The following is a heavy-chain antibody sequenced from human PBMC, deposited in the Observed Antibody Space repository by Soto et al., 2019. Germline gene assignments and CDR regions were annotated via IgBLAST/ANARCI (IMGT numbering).Heavy chain of an antibody. J-gene: IGHJ4*02. Sequence: ASVKVSCKVSGYTLTELSMHWVRQAPGKGLEWMGGFDPEDGETIYAQKFQGRVTMTEDTSTDTAYMELSSLRSEDTAVYYCAGDSIYDYVWGSYLYWGQGTLVTVSS. V-gene: IGHV1-24*01. CDR2: FDPEDGET. D-gene: IGHD3-16*02. CDR1: GYTLTELS. CDR3: AGDSIYDYVWGSYLY.